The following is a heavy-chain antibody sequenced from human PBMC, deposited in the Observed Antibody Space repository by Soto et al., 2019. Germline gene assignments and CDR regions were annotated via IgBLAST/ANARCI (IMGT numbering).Heavy chain of an antibody. CDR3: GRGAMYSSSWFKDLYYYYMEV. Sequence: SETLSLTCTVSGGSISSYYWSWIRQPPGKGLEWIGYIYYSGSTNYNPSLKSRVTISVDTSKNQFSLKLSSVTAADTAVYYCGRGAMYSSSWFKDLYYYYMEVGGKGPTVTVSS. J-gene: IGHJ6*03. D-gene: IGHD6-13*01. CDR2: IYYSGST. CDR1: GGSISSYY. V-gene: IGHV4-59*01.